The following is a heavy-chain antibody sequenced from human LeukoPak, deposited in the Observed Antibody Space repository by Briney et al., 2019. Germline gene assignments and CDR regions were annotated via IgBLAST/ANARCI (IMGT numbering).Heavy chain of an antibody. CDR2: INHSGST. D-gene: IGHD3-22*01. V-gene: IGHV4-34*01. Sequence: SETLSLTCAVYGGSFSGYCWSWIRQPPGKGLEWIGEINHSGSTNYNPSLKSRVTISVDTSKNQFSLKLSSVTAADTAVYYCARLKYYYDSSGYRWFDPWGQGTLVTVSS. CDR3: ARLKYYYDSSGYRWFDP. J-gene: IGHJ5*02. CDR1: GGSFSGYC.